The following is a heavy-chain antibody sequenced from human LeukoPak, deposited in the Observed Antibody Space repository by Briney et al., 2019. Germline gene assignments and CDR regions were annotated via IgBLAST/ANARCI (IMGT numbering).Heavy chain of an antibody. Sequence: PGGSLRLSCAASGFTFDDYAMHWVRQAPGKGLEWVSGISWNSGSIGYADSVKGRFTISRDNAENSLCLQMNSLRVEDTALYYCAKDMLPSYYYGMDVWGQGTTVTVSS. CDR3: AKDMLPSYYYGMDV. CDR1: GFTFDDYA. CDR2: ISWNSGSI. V-gene: IGHV3-9*01. J-gene: IGHJ6*02.